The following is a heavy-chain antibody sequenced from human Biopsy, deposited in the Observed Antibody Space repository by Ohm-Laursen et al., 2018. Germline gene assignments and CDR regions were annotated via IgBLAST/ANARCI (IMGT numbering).Heavy chain of an antibody. Sequence: GTPSLTCAVSGGSISSDYWSWIRQSPRKGLEWIGHISDRGTTNYNPSLRGRVTISVDTSKKQFSLKLSSVTAADTAVFFCARLYRLDDYWNDDPPDAFDVWGQGTMVTVSS. J-gene: IGHJ3*01. CDR2: ISDRGTT. CDR3: ARLYRLDDYWNDDPPDAFDV. V-gene: IGHV4-59*01. D-gene: IGHD3-3*01. CDR1: GGSISSDY.